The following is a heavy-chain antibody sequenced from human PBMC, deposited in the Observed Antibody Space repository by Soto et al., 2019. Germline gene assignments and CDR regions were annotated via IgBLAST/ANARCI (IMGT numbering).Heavy chain of an antibody. D-gene: IGHD3-3*01. CDR1: GGSISSSSYY. CDR2: IYYSGST. Sequence: QLQLQESGPGLVKPSETLSLTCTVSGGSISSSSYYWGWIRQPPGKGLEWIGSIYYSGSTYYNPSLKSRVTISVDTSKNQFSLKLSSVTAADTAVYYFARTFGVVTLFDYWGQGTLVTVSS. CDR3: ARTFGVVTLFDY. J-gene: IGHJ4*02. V-gene: IGHV4-39*01.